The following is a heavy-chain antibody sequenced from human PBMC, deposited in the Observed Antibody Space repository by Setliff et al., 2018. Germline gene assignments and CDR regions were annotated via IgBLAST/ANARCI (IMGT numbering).Heavy chain of an antibody. V-gene: IGHV4-39*07. CDR3: ARDRITIFGVVIPFDY. J-gene: IGHJ4*02. CDR1: GGSISSTIYY. D-gene: IGHD3-3*01. Sequence: SETLSLTCTVSGGSISSTIYYWGWIRQPPGKGLEWIGSIYYSGSTYYNPSLKSRVTISVDTSKNQFSLKLSSVTAADTAVYYCARDRITIFGVVIPFDYWGQGTLVTVSS. CDR2: IYYSGST.